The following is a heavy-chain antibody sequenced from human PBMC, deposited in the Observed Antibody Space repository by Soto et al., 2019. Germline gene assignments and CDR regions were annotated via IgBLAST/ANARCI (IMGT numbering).Heavy chain of an antibody. J-gene: IGHJ4*02. CDR1: GGSISSGAYS. Sequence: QLQLQESGSGLVKPSQTLSLTCAVSGGSISSGAYSWSWIRQPPGKGLEWIGYIYHSGSTDFNPSRKIRVAISVDRSKNQFSLKLSSVTAADTAVYYCARELAVAGVFDYWGQGTLVTVSS. V-gene: IGHV4-30-2*01. D-gene: IGHD6-19*01. CDR2: IYHSGST. CDR3: ARELAVAGVFDY.